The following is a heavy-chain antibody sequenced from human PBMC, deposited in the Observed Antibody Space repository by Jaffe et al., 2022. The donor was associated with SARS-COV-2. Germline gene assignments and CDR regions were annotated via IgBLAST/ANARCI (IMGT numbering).Heavy chain of an antibody. Sequence: EVQLVESGGGLIQPGGSLRLSCAASGFTVSSNYMSWVRQAPGKGLEWVSVIYSGGSTYYADSVKGRFTISRDNSKNTLYLQMNSLRAEDTAVYYCARDLVRRSGAFDLWGRGTLVTVSS. CDR3: ARDLVRRSGAFDL. D-gene: IGHD3-10*01. J-gene: IGHJ2*01. CDR1: GFTVSSNY. CDR2: IYSGGST. V-gene: IGHV3-53*01.